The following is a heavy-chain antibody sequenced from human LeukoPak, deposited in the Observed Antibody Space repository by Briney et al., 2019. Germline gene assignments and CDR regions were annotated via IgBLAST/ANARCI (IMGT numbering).Heavy chain of an antibody. D-gene: IGHD2-15*01. CDR2: IRTNGRDT. V-gene: IGHV3-23*01. J-gene: IGHJ5*02. CDR1: GFTFSGYS. CDR3: ATGGYTTWFDP. Sequence: GGSLRLSCAASGFTFSGYSMSWVRQSPGKGLEWVSNIRTNGRDTYYADAVKGRFTISRDNSKNTLYLEMNSLRAEDTAVYYCATGGYTTWFDPWGQGTLVTVSS.